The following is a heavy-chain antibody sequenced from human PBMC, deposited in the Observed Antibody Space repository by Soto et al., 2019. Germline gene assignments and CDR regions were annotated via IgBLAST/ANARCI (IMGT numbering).Heavy chain of an antibody. CDR1: GFSLSTSGVG. D-gene: IGHD1-26*01. CDR2: IYWDDDK. CDR3: ARGSYSTYYYGMDV. V-gene: IGHV2-5*02. Sequence: KESGPTLVKPTQTLTLTCTFSGFSLSTSGVGVGWIRQPPGKALEWLALIYWDDDKRYSPSLKSRLTITKDTSKNQVVLTMTNMDPVDTATYYCARGSYSTYYYGMDVWGQGTTVTVSS. J-gene: IGHJ6*02.